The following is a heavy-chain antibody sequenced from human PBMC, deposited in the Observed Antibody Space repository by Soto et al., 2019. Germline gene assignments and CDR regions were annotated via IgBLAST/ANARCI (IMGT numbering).Heavy chain of an antibody. Sequence: EVQLLDSGGGLVQPGGSLRLSCAASGFTLGTYPMNWVRQAPGKGLEWVAGIGGRDGRTYYADSVKGRLSISRDNSKNTLSLQMHSLRAEDTAVYYCAGGCYSGYDYGHFDYWGQGTQVTVSA. J-gene: IGHJ4*02. D-gene: IGHD5-12*01. CDR1: GFTLGTYP. CDR2: IGGRDGRT. V-gene: IGHV3-23*01. CDR3: AGGCYSGYDYGHFDY.